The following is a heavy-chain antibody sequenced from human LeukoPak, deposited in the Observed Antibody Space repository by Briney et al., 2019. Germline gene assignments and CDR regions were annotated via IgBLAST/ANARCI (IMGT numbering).Heavy chain of an antibody. D-gene: IGHD3/OR15-3a*01. J-gene: IGHJ4*02. V-gene: IGHV4-34*01. CDR2: INHSGST. Sequence: TSETLSLTCAVYGGSFSGYYWSWIRQPPGKGLEWIGEINHSGSTNYNPSLKSRVTISVDTYKNQFSLKLSSVTAADTAVYYCARQTGSGLFILPGGQGTLVTVSS. CDR1: GGSFSGYY. CDR3: ARQTGSGLFILP.